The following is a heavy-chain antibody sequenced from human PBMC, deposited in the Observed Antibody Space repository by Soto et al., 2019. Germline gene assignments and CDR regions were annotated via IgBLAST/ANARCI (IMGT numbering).Heavy chain of an antibody. Sequence: SLTCSVSGDSVSRGSYHWSWIRQPPGKGLEWIGFKPYTGSPDYNPSLKSRVVISIDRSKNQFSLKLSSVTATDTAVYFCAKVGWGGDSWGQGTLVTVSS. D-gene: IGHD7-27*01. CDR3: AKVGWGGDS. J-gene: IGHJ4*02. CDR1: GDSVSRGSYH. CDR2: KPYTGSP. V-gene: IGHV4-61*01.